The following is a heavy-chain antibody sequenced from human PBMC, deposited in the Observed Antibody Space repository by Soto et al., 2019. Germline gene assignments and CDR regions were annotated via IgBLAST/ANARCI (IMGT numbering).Heavy chain of an antibody. D-gene: IGHD5-12*01. CDR2: INPNSGGT. J-gene: IGHJ5*02. CDR3: ARVEMATIIGWPTRQNWFDP. CDR1: GYTFTGYY. Sequence: ASVKVSCKASGYTFTGYYMHWVRQAPGQGLEWMGWINPNSGGTNYAQKFQGRVTMTRDTSISTAYMELSRPRSDDTAVYYCARVEMATIIGWPTRQNWFDPWGQGTLVTVSS. V-gene: IGHV1-2*02.